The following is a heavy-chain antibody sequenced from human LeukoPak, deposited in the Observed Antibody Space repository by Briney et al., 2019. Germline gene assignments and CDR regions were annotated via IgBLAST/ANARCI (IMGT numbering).Heavy chain of an antibody. V-gene: IGHV3-48*01. Sequence: GGSLRLSCAASGFTISNSCKNWFRQAPGKGLEGVSVISSTANSMYYADSVRGRFTISRDSGRNSLFLQMNSLRAEDTAVYYCARVVLAARPYSDYWGQGTLVTVSS. J-gene: IGHJ4*02. D-gene: IGHD6-6*01. CDR1: GFTISNSC. CDR2: ISSTANSM. CDR3: ARVVLAARPYSDY.